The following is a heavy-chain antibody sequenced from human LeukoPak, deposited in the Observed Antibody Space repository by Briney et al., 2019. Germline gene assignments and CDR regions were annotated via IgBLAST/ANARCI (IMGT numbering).Heavy chain of an antibody. J-gene: IGHJ4*02. CDR1: GFNYSSYT. V-gene: IGHV3-48*04. Sequence: GGSLRLSCAASGFNYSSYTMNWVRQAPGMGLEWLSYISASRGITYYADSVRGRFTISRDNSKNTLYLQMNSLRAEDTAVYYCARGYSNSRDYWGQGILVTVSS. CDR2: ISASRGIT. CDR3: ARGYSNSRDY. D-gene: IGHD6-6*01.